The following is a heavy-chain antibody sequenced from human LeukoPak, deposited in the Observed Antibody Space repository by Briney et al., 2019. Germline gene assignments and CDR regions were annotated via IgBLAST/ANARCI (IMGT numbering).Heavy chain of an antibody. Sequence: SETLSLTCTVSGVSISSYYWSWIRQPPGQGLEWIGNIYYSGSTNYNPSLMNRVTISVDTSKKQFSLKLGFVAADDTAVYYCARDCSGGSCRFDYWGQGTLVSVSS. CDR2: IYYSGST. D-gene: IGHD2-15*01. J-gene: IGHJ4*02. CDR3: ARDCSGGSCRFDY. V-gene: IGHV4-59*01. CDR1: GVSISSYY.